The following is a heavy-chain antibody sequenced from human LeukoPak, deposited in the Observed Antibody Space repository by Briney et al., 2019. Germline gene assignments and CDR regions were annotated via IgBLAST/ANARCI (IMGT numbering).Heavy chain of an antibody. D-gene: IGHD6-13*01. V-gene: IGHV3-11*01. Sequence: KSGGSLRLSCAASGFTFSDYYMSWIRQAPGKGLEWVSYISSSGSTIYYADSVKGRFTISRDNAKNSLYLQMNSLRAEDTAVYYCARVGDSSSWYQVRKLEYFQHWGQGTLVTVSS. CDR3: ARVGDSSSWYQVRKLEYFQH. J-gene: IGHJ1*01. CDR1: GFTFSDYY. CDR2: ISSSGSTI.